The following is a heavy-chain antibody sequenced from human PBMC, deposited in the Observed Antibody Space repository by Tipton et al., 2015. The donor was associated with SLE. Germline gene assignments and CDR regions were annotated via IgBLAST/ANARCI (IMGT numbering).Heavy chain of an antibody. D-gene: IGHD3-22*01. CDR1: GGSISSYY. V-gene: IGHV4-4*07. Sequence: TLSLTCTVSGGSISSYYWSWIRQPAGKGLEWIGRIYTSGSTNYNPSLKSRVTMSVDTSKNQFSLKPSSVTAADTAVYYCARDAYYYDSSGYSPYFDYWGQGTLVTVSS. J-gene: IGHJ4*02. CDR3: ARDAYYYDSSGYSPYFDY. CDR2: IYTSGST.